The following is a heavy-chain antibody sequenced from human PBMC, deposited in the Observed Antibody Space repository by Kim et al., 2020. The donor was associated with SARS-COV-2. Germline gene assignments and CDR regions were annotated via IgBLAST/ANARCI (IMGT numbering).Heavy chain of an antibody. Sequence: ASVKVSCKASGYTFTNYGISWVRQAPGQGLEWMGWISTYNGNTNYAQKLQGRVTMTTDTSTSTAYMELRSLISDDTAMYYCAGDRGGSYSESSDYYWYFDLWGRGTLVTLSS. CDR1: GYTFTNYG. V-gene: IGHV1-18*01. J-gene: IGHJ2*01. D-gene: IGHD3-22*01. CDR3: AGDRGGSYSESSDYYWYFDL. CDR2: ISTYNGNT.